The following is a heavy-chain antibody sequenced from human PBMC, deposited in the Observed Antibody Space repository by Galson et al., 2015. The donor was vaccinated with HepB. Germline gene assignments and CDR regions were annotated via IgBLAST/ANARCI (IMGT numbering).Heavy chain of an antibody. CDR2: IIPIFGRG. Sequence: SVKVSCKASGRTFNSYSINWVRQAPGQGLEWMGGIIPIFGRGNYAQKFQGRVAITADRSTNTVFMELNSLTSEDTAIYFCAGGGDCSGGSCHEGFWGQGTLVTVSS. J-gene: IGHJ4*02. CDR1: GRTFNSYS. D-gene: IGHD2-15*01. V-gene: IGHV1-69*06. CDR3: AGGGDCSGGSCHEGF.